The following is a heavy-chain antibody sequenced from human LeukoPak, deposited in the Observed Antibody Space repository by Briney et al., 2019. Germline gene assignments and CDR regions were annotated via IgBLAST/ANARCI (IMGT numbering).Heavy chain of an antibody. CDR3: ARVAAAIRTYCYYGMDV. Sequence: ASVKVSCKASGYTFTSYGISWVRQAPGQGLEWMGWISAYNGNTNYAQKLQGRVTMTTDTSTSTAYMELRSLRSDDTAVYYCARVAAAIRTYCYYGMDVWGQGTTVTVSS. V-gene: IGHV1-18*01. J-gene: IGHJ6*02. CDR2: ISAYNGNT. D-gene: IGHD6-13*01. CDR1: GYTFTSYG.